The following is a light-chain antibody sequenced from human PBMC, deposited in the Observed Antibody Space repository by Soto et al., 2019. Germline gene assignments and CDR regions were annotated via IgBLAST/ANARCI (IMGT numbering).Light chain of an antibody. V-gene: IGLV2-11*02. CDR3: CSYAGSYTYV. Sequence: QSALTQPRSVSGSPGQSVTISCTGTSSDVGGYNYVSWYQQHPGIAPKLMIYDVSKRPSGVPDRFSGSKSVNTASLTISGLQAEDEADYYCCSYAGSYTYVFGTGTKLTVL. J-gene: IGLJ1*01. CDR1: SSDVGGYNY. CDR2: DVS.